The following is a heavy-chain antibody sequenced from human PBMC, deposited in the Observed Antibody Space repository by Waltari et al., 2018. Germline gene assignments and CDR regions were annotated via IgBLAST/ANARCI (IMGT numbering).Heavy chain of an antibody. CDR3: ARVEYSYGPYCFDS. V-gene: IGHV3-74*01. J-gene: IGHJ4*02. CDR1: VFTFSVFC. D-gene: IGHD5-18*01. Sequence: EVQLVESGGGFVQPGGSLRLSCESSVFTFSVFCVHWVRQAPGKGLLWVSRISSNENTTTYADSVKGRFTISRDNAKNTLYLQMNSLRAEDTAVYYCARVEYSYGPYCFDSWGQGTPVTVSS. CDR2: ISSNENTT.